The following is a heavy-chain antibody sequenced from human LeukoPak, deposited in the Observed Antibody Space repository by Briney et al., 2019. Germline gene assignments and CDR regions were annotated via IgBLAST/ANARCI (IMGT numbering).Heavy chain of an antibody. J-gene: IGHJ4*02. CDR1: GFTFSNYA. V-gene: IGHV3-23*01. CDR2: ISGSRGTT. Sequence: GGSLRLSCAASGFTFSNYAMNWVRQAPGKGLEGVSGISGSRGTTYYADSVKGRFTISRDNSKNTLYLQMNSLRAEDTAVYYCVKDLTYYYDSSGYYTFDYXGQGTLVTVSS. D-gene: IGHD3-22*01. CDR3: VKDLTYYYDSSGYYTFDY.